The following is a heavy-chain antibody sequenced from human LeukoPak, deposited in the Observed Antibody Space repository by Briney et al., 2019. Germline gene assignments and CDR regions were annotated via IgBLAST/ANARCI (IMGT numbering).Heavy chain of an antibody. J-gene: IGHJ4*02. D-gene: IGHD3-3*01. CDR3: ARDGRFLEWLLSY. CDR1: GYTFTGYY. Sequence: ASVKVSCKASGYTFTGYYMHWVRQAPGQGLGWMGWINPNSGGTNYAQKFQGRVTMTRDTSISTAYMELSRLRSDDTAVYYCARDGRFLEWLLSYWGQGTLVTVSS. V-gene: IGHV1-2*02. CDR2: INPNSGGT.